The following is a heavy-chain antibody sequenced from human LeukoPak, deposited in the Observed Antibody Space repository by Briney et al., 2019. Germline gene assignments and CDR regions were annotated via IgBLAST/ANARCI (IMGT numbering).Heavy chain of an antibody. D-gene: IGHD5-12*01. CDR3: ARDLVDIVATIPTYYFDY. Sequence: ASVKVSCKASGYTFTSYYMHWVRQAPGQGLEWTGIINPSGGSTSYAQKFQGRVTMTRDTSTSTVYMELSSLRSEDTAVYYCARDLVDIVATIPTYYFDYWGQGTLVTVSS. CDR1: GYTFTSYY. V-gene: IGHV1-46*01. J-gene: IGHJ4*02. CDR2: INPSGGST.